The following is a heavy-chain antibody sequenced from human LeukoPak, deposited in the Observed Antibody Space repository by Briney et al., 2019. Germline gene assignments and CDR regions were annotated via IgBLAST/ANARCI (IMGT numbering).Heavy chain of an antibody. D-gene: IGHD2-15*01. CDR1: GYTFTSYY. CDR3: ARIYCSGGSCYNSADFYYFDY. J-gene: IGHJ4*02. V-gene: IGHV1-46*01. Sequence: ASVKVSCKASGYTFTSYYMHWVRQAPGQGLEWMGIINPSGGSTSYAQKFQGRVTMTRGTSTSTVYMELSSLRSEDTAVYYCARIYCSGGSCYNSADFYYFDYWGQGTLVTVSS. CDR2: INPSGGST.